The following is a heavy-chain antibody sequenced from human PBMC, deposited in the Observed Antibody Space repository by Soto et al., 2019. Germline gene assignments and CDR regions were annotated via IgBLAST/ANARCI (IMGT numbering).Heavy chain of an antibody. J-gene: IGHJ6*03. CDR2: IKQDGSEK. Sequence: PGGSLRLSCAASGFTFSSYWMSWVRQAPGKGLEWVANIKQDGSEKYYVDSVKGRFTISRDNAKNSLYLQMNSLRAEDTAVYYCARASQKYDFWSGYYARYTDYYYYMDVWGKGTTVTVSS. CDR1: GFTFSSYW. D-gene: IGHD3-3*01. V-gene: IGHV3-7*01. CDR3: ARASQKYDFWSGYYARYTDYYYYMDV.